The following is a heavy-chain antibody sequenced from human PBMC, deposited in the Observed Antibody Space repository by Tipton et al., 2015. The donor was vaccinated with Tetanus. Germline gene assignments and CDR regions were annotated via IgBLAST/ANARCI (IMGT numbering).Heavy chain of an antibody. CDR2: IIPIFGTA. D-gene: IGHD1-7*01. J-gene: IGHJ3*02. CDR1: GGTFSSYA. Sequence: QLVQSGAEVKKPGSSVKVSCKASGGTFSSYAISWVRQAPGQGLEWMGGIIPIFGTANYAQKFQGRVTITADGSTSTAYMELSSLRSEDTAVYYCARVSREGPELELDAFDIWGQGTMVTVSS. V-gene: IGHV1-69*01. CDR3: ARVSREGPELELDAFDI.